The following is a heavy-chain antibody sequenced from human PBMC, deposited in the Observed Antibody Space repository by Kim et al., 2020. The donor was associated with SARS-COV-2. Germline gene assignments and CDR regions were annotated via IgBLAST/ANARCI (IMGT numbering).Heavy chain of an antibody. V-gene: IGHV3-66*01. CDR3: ARDYYDSSGYYYSDY. J-gene: IGHJ4*02. D-gene: IGHD3-22*01. Sequence: DSVKGRFTISRDNAKKPLYLQMNSLRAEDTAVYFCARDYYDSSGYYYSDYWGQGTLVTVSS.